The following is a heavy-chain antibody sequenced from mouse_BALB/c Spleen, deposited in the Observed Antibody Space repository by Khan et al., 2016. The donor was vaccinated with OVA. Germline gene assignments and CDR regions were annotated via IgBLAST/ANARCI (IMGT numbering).Heavy chain of an antibody. V-gene: IGHV1S135*01. J-gene: IGHJ4*01. D-gene: IGHD1-1*01. CDR1: NYSFTDYN. CDR2: IDPYSGGT. CDR3: ARMIITTAYYAMDY. Sequence: VQLKQSGPELVKPGASVKVSCKASNYSFTDYNMYWVKQSPGKSLEWIGYIDPYSGGTSYNQQFKGKAILTVDKSSSTAFMHLNSLTSEDAAVYYCARMIITTAYYAMDYWGQGTSVTVSS.